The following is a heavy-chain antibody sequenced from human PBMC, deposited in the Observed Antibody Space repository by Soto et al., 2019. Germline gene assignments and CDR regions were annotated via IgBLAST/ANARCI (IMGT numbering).Heavy chain of an antibody. D-gene: IGHD3-16*01. CDR1: GFSLSTSGVG. CDR2: IYWDDDK. CDR3: AHSLYDYVWGTNWFDP. Sequence: QITLKESGPPLVQPTQTLTLTCTFSGFSLSTSGVGVGWIRQPPGKALEWLALIYWDDDKRYSPSLQSRLTIPKDTSKNRVVLTMTNTEPVDTATYYCAHSLYDYVWGTNWFDPWGQGTLVTVSS. V-gene: IGHV2-5*02. J-gene: IGHJ5*02.